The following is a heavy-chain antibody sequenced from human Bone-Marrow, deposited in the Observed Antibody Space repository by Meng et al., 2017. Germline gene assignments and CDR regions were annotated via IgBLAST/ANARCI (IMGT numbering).Heavy chain of an antibody. CDR1: GYTFTGYY. J-gene: IGHJ6*02. CDR3: AGGITMVRGVIITPPWGTAVTVTDV. V-gene: IGHV1-2*02. D-gene: IGHD3-10*01. Sequence: ASVKVSCKASGYTFTGYYMHWVRQAPGQGLEWMGWINPNSGGTNYAQKFQGRVTMTRDTSISTAYMELSRLRSDDTAVYYCAGGITMVRGVIITPPWGTAVTVTDVWGQGTTVTVSS. CDR2: INPNSGGT.